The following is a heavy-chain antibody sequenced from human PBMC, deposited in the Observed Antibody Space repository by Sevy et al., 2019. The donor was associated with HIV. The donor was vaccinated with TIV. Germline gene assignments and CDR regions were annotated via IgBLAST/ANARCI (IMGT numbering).Heavy chain of an antibody. V-gene: IGHV3-23*01. CDR1: GFDFFNAW. J-gene: IGHJ4*02. CDR2: ISGSGGSGDKT. Sequence: GGSLRLSCAASGFDFFNAWMTWVRQAPGKGLEWVSGISGSGGSGDKTNYADSVKGRFTISRDDSKNSLYLQLNSLRAEDTAIYYCARKYDSSGYFDYWGQGTLVTVSS. CDR3: ARKYDSSGYFDY. D-gene: IGHD3-22*01.